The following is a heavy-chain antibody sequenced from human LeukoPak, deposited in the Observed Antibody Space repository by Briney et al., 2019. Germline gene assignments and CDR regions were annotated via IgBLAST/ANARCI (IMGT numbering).Heavy chain of an antibody. CDR2: IYHIGST. CDR3: ATVSAFFYDSGSYYTFDY. CDR1: VGAISSSKC. D-gene: IGHD3-10*01. V-gene: IGHV4-4*02. Sequence: SRTLSLTCAVSVGAISSSKCCSGVRQPPRKGLEWIGEIYHIGSTNYNPSLKTRVTISVDKSKNQFSPKLSSVTAADTAVYYCATVSAFFYDSGSYYTFDYWGQGTLVTVSS. J-gene: IGHJ4*02.